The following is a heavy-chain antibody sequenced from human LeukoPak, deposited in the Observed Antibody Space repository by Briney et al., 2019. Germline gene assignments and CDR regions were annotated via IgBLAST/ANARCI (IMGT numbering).Heavy chain of an antibody. CDR3: ATGYGSGTLRDRYYYMDV. V-gene: IGHV4-34*01. CDR1: GGSFSGYY. Sequence: SETLSLTCAVYGGSFSGYYWSWIRQPPGKGLEWIGEITHSGSTNYNPSLKSRVTISVDTSKNQFSLKLSSVTAADTAVYYCATGYGSGTLRDRYYYMDVWGKGTTVTVSS. D-gene: IGHD3-10*01. CDR2: ITHSGST. J-gene: IGHJ6*03.